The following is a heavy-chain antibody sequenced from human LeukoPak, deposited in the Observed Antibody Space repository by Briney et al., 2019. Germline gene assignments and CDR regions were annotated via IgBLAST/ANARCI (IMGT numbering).Heavy chain of an antibody. D-gene: IGHD4-17*01. V-gene: IGHV3-23*01. CDR2: ISGSGGST. CDR3: AKVDGDYAKGEGY. Sequence: GGSLRLSCAASGFTFSSYGMHWVRQAPGKGLEWVSAISGSGGSTYYADSVKGRFTISRDNSKNTLYLQMNSLRAEDTAVYYCAKVDGDYAKGEGYWGQGTLVTVSS. CDR1: GFTFSSYG. J-gene: IGHJ4*02.